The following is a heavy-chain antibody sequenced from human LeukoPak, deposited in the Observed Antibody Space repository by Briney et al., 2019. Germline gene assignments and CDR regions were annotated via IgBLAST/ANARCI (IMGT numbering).Heavy chain of an antibody. D-gene: IGHD5-18*01. J-gene: IGHJ4*02. CDR2: ISYSGST. Sequence: SETLSLTCTVSGGSISSSSYYWGWHRQPPGKGLESIGSISYSGSTNYNPSLKSRTTISVDTSKNQFSLQLSSVTAADTAVYYCARQLGRYRYGLYLYYSDDWGQGTLVTVSS. CDR3: ARQLGRYRYGLYLYYSDD. V-gene: IGHV4-39*01. CDR1: GGSISSSSYY.